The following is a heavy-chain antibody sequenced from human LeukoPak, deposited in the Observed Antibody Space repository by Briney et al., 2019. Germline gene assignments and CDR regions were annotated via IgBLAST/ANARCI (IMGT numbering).Heavy chain of an antibody. V-gene: IGHV4-34*01. D-gene: IGHD2-2*01. CDR3: ARRPAAARWKGIDY. CDR1: GGSFSGYY. Sequence: SETLSLTCAVSGGSFSGYYWSWIRQPPGKGLEWIGEINHSGSTNYNPSLKCRVTISLDTPKNHYSLKLSSVTAADTAVYHCARRPAAARWKGIDYWGQGTLVTVSS. J-gene: IGHJ4*02. CDR2: INHSGST.